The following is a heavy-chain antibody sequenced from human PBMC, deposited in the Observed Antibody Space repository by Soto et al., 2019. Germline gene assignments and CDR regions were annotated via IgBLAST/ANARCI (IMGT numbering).Heavy chain of an antibody. V-gene: IGHV2-5*02. D-gene: IGHD7-27*01. CDR3: AHSLIPNWGSRGAFDY. CDR2: IYWDDDK. Sequence: QITLKESGPTLVKPTQTLTLTCTFSGFSLSTSGVGVGWIRQPPEKALEWLALIYWDDDKRYSPSLKSRLTITKDTSKNQVVLTMTNIDPVDTATYYCAHSLIPNWGSRGAFDYWGQGTLVTVSS. J-gene: IGHJ4*02. CDR1: GFSLSTSGVG.